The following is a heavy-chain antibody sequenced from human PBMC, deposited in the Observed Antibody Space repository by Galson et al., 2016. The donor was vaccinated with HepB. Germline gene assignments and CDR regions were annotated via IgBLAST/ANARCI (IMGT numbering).Heavy chain of an antibody. CDR2: INRRSYV. CDR1: GFMSNNYT. D-gene: IGHD3-3*01. CDR3: ARDRYDCWSGYSTYYGMDV. Sequence: SLRLSCAASGFMSNNYTMNWVRQAPGKGLEWLSFINRRSYVNYAAPLKGRLAISRDNAKNSLDLQMHSLIADDTAVYYCARDRYDCWSGYSTYYGMDVWGQGTTVTVS. V-gene: IGHV3-21*01. J-gene: IGHJ6*02.